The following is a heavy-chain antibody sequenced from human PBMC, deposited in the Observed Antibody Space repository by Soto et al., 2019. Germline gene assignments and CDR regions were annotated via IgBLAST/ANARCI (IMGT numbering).Heavy chain of an antibody. D-gene: IGHD2-2*01. CDR3: AKEVIVVVPAAMNYYGMDV. CDR2: ISGSGGST. J-gene: IGHJ6*02. V-gene: IGHV3-23*01. CDR1: GFTFSSYA. Sequence: VQLLESGGGLVQPGGSLRLSCAASGFTFSSYAMSWVRQAPGKGLEWVSAISGSGGSTYYADSVKGRFTISRDNSKNTLYLQMNSLRADDTVVYYCAKEVIVVVPAAMNYYGMDVWGQASTVTVSS.